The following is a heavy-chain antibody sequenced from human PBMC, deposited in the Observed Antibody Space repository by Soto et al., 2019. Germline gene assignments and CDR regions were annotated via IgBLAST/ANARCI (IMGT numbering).Heavy chain of an antibody. Sequence: PSETLSLTCTVSGGSISSYYWSWIRQPPGKGLEWIGYIYYSGSTNYNPSLKSRVTISVDTSKNQFSLKLSSVTAADTAVYYCARHVVYDYGDYVRGVHAFDIWGQGTMVTVSS. V-gene: IGHV4-59*08. CDR1: GGSISSYY. CDR3: ARHVVYDYGDYVRGVHAFDI. D-gene: IGHD4-17*01. CDR2: IYYSGST. J-gene: IGHJ3*02.